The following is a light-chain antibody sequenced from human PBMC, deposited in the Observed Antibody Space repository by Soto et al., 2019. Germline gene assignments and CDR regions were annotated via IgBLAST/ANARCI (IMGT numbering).Light chain of an antibody. J-gene: IGLJ2*01. CDR2: DVS. CDR3: SSYTTSSTPVV. V-gene: IGLV2-14*01. Sequence: QSVLTQPASVSGSPGQSITISCTGTSSDVGSYNYVSWYQQYPGKAPKLMIYDVSNRPSGISYRFSGSKSGNTASLTISGLQAEDEADYYCSSYTTSSTPVVFGGGTQLTVL. CDR1: SSDVGSYNY.